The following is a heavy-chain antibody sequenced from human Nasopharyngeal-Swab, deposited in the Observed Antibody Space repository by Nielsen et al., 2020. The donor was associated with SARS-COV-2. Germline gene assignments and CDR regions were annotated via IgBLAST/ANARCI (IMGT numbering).Heavy chain of an antibody. CDR1: GFTFSSYS. J-gene: IGHJ5*02. Sequence: GESLKISCAASGFTFSSYSMNWVRQAPGKGLEWVSSISSSSSYIYYADSVKGRFTISRDNAKNSLYLQMNSLRAEDTAVYYCARAGWNYENWFDPWGQGTLVTVSS. CDR2: ISSSSSYI. V-gene: IGHV3-21*01. CDR3: ARAGWNYENWFDP. D-gene: IGHD1-7*01.